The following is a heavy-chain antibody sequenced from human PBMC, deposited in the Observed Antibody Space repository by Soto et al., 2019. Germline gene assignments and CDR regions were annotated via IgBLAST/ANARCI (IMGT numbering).Heavy chain of an antibody. CDR2: IYPGDSDT. Sequence: PGESLKISCKGSGYSFTSYWIGWVRQMPGKGLEWMGIIYPGDSDTRYSPSFQGQVTISADKPISTAYLQWSSLKASDTAMYYCARLHSYYYYYMDVWGKGTMVTVSS. J-gene: IGHJ6*03. V-gene: IGHV5-51*01. CDR1: GYSFTSYW. CDR3: ARLHSYYYYYMDV.